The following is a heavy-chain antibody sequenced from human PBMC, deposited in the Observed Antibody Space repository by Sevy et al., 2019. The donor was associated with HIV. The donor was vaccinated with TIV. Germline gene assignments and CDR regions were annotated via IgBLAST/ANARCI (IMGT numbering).Heavy chain of an antibody. J-gene: IGHJ6*02. CDR2: IKSRPDGGTT. D-gene: IGHD2-8*01. CDR1: GFTFSYAW. Sequence: GGSLRLSCVASGFTFSYAWMSWVRQAPGKGLEWVGRIKSRPDGGTTDYAEPVKGRFTISREDSKNTLYLQMNSLKTEDTGVYYCSTDPIIVLLVTDGMDVWGQGTTVTVSS. CDR3: STDPIIVLLVTDGMDV. V-gene: IGHV3-15*01.